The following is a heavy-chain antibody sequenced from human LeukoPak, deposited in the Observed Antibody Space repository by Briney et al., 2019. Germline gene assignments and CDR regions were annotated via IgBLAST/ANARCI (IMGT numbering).Heavy chain of an antibody. V-gene: IGHV3-7*01. CDR2: IKEDGGDK. Sequence: GGSLRLSCAASGFTFSTYWMKWVRQAPGKRLEWVASIKEDGGDKYYVDSVKGRFSISRDNAKNSLYLQMNSLRTEDTAVYYCAKGGHYNFDYWGQGTLVTVSS. CDR1: GFTFSTYW. CDR3: AKGGHYNFDY. D-gene: IGHD4-11*01. J-gene: IGHJ4*02.